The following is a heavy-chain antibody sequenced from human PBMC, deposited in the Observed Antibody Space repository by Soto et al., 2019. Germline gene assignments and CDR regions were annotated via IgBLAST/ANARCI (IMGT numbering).Heavy chain of an antibody. CDR2: IWYDGSNK. CDR3: ARGWDVDCSGGSCYSGPNY. Sequence: GGSLRLSCAASGFTFSSYGMHWVRQAPGKGLEWVAVIWYDGSNKYYADSVKGRFTISRDNSKNTLYLQMNSLRAEDTAVYYCARGWDVDCSGGSCYSGPNYWGQGTLVTVSS. J-gene: IGHJ4*02. CDR1: GFTFSSYG. D-gene: IGHD2-15*01. V-gene: IGHV3-33*01.